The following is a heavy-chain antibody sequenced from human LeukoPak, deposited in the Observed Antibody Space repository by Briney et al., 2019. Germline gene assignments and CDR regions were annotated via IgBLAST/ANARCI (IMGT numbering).Heavy chain of an antibody. Sequence: KPSETLSLTCTVSGGSISSYYWSWIRQPPGKGLEWIGEINHSGSTNYNPSLKSRVTISVDTSKNQFSLKLSSVTAADTAVYYCARYTYSSSWYPNWFDPWGQGTLVTVSS. CDR1: GGSISSYY. CDR2: INHSGST. D-gene: IGHD6-13*01. CDR3: ARYTYSSSWYPNWFDP. J-gene: IGHJ5*02. V-gene: IGHV4-34*01.